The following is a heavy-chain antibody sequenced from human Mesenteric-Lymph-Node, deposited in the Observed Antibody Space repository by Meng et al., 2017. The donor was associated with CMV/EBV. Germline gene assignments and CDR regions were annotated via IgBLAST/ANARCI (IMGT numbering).Heavy chain of an antibody. V-gene: IGHV4-61*01. D-gene: IGHD5-12*01. CDR1: SGSSGSYY. Sequence: SGSSGSYYWSWIRPPPGKGLEWIGYIYYSGSTNYNPSLKSRVTISVDTSKNQFSLKLSSVTAADTAVYYCARDIVSGYDFYNWFDPWGQGTLVTVSS. CDR2: IYYSGST. J-gene: IGHJ5*02. CDR3: ARDIVSGYDFYNWFDP.